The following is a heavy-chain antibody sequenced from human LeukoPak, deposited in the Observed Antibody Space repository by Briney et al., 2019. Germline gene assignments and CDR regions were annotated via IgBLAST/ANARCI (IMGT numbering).Heavy chain of an antibody. CDR1: GFTVSSNS. V-gene: IGHV3-53*05. CDR3: AKDEAMIAGNPSY. CDR2: IYSGGNT. J-gene: IGHJ4*02. D-gene: IGHD3-22*01. Sequence: PGGSLRLSCTVSGFTVSSNSMSWVRQAPGKGLEWVSFIYSGGNTHYSDSVKGRFTISRDNSKNTLYLQMNSLRAEDTAVYYCAKDEAMIAGNPSYWGQGTLVTVSS.